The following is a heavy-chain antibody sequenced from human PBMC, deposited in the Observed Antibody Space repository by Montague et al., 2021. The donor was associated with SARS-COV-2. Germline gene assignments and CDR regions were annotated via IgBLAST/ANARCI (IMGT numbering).Heavy chain of an antibody. V-gene: IGHV4-39*01. CDR1: GASIGSRENS. CDR3: ARHVTFGGVVVALDY. CDR2: ISYSGTT. Sequence: SETLSLTCTVSGASIGSRENSRGCFRQSPGKGPAWFGSISYSGTTYFNPSLRSRIAISVDTSKNQFSLKVTSVTAADTAVYYCARHVTFGGVVVALDYWGQGHLVSVSS. D-gene: IGHD3-16*02. J-gene: IGHJ4*02.